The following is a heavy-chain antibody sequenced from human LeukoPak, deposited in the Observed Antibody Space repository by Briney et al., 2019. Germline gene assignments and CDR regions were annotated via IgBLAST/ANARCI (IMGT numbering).Heavy chain of an antibody. CDR1: GGSFSGYY. D-gene: IGHD6-13*01. CDR2: IYYSGST. J-gene: IGHJ4*02. CDR3: ARVGSSSWELFDY. V-gene: IGHV4-34*01. Sequence: SETLSLTCAVYGGSFSGYYWSWIRQPPGKGLEWIGSIYYSGSTYYNPSLKSRVTISVDTSKNQFSLKLSSVTAADTAVYYCARVGSSSWELFDYWGQGTLVTVSS.